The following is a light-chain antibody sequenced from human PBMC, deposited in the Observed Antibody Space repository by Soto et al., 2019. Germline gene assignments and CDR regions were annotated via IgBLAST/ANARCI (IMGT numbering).Light chain of an antibody. Sequence: QLVLTQSPSASASLGASVKLTCTLSSGHSSYAIAWHQQQPEKGPRYLMKLNSDGSHSKGDGIPDRFSGSNSGAERYLTISSLQSEDEADYYCQTWGTGPWVFGGGTKLTVL. CDR1: SGHSSYA. J-gene: IGLJ3*02. CDR3: QTWGTGPWV. CDR2: LNSDGSH. V-gene: IGLV4-69*01.